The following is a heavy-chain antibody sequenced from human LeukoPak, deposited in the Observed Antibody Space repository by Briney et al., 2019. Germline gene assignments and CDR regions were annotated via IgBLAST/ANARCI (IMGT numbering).Heavy chain of an antibody. J-gene: IGHJ5*02. D-gene: IGHD3-10*01. CDR3: ASSYYA. CDR2: INHSGAT. Sequence: PSETLSLTCGVSGGSFSTFYWSWIRQPPGKGPEWIGEINHSGATSYNPFLKSRVNISVDTSNNQFSLKLTSVTAAGSAVYYCASSYYAWGQGTLVTVSS. CDR1: GGSFSTFY. V-gene: IGHV4-34*01.